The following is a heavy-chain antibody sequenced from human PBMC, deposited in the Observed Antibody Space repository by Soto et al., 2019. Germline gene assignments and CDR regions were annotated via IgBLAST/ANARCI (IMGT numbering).Heavy chain of an antibody. D-gene: IGHD5-12*01. CDR1: GYTLTELS. J-gene: IGHJ4*02. V-gene: IGHV1-24*01. CDR2: FDPEDGET. CDR3: ATWDTYSGYDEGPFDY. Sequence: GASVKVSCKVSGYTLTELSMHWVRQAPGKGLEWMGGFDPEDGETIYAQKFQGRVTMTEDTSTDTAYMELSSLRSEDTAVYYCATWDTYSGYDEGPFDYCGQGTLVTVSS.